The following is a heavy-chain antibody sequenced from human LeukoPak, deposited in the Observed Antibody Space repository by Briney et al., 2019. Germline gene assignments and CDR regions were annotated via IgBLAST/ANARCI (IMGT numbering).Heavy chain of an antibody. CDR2: IYYSGST. J-gene: IGHJ6*02. Sequence: SETLSLTCTVSGGSISSYYWSWVRQPPGKGLEGIGYIYYSGSTNYNPSLKSRVTISVDTSKNQFSLKLSSVTAADTAVYYCARVSSGYYSGTYGMDVWGQGTTVTVSS. CDR3: ARVSSGYYSGTYGMDV. CDR1: GGSISSYY. D-gene: IGHD3-22*01. V-gene: IGHV4-59*01.